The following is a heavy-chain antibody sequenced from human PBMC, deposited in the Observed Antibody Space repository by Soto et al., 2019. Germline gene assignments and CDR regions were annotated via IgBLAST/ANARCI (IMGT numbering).Heavy chain of an antibody. D-gene: IGHD2-15*01. CDR1: GGSISSGGYS. CDR3: VRGEGYCSGGSCYSYRYFDY. CDR2: IYHSGST. J-gene: IGHJ4*02. Sequence: SETLSLTCAVSGGSISSGGYSWSWIRQPPGKGLEWIGYIYHSGSTYYNPSLKSRVTISVDRSKNQFSLKLSSVTAADTAVYYCVRGEGYCSGGSCYSYRYFDYWGQGTLVTVSS. V-gene: IGHV4-30-2*01.